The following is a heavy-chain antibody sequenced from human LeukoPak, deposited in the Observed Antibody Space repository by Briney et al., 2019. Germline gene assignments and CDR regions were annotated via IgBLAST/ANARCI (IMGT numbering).Heavy chain of an antibody. CDR2: INWNGGAT. CDR1: GFTFSDYG. J-gene: IGHJ6*03. V-gene: IGHV3-20*04. D-gene: IGHD3-16*01. Sequence: GGSLRLSCEASGFTFSDYGMSWVRQSSGKGLEWVSGINWNGGATDYADSVKGRFTISRDNTKNSLYLQMNSLRAEDTALYFCATVARGGYYYYFYMDVWGKGATVTVSS. CDR3: ATVARGGYYYYFYMDV.